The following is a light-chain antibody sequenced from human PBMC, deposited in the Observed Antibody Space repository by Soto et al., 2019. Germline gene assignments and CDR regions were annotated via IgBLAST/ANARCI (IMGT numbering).Light chain of an antibody. CDR1: SSNIGSNT. CDR2: TNN. Sequence: QSVLTQPPSESGTPGQRVTISCSGTSSNIGSNTVNWYQQLPGTAPKLLIYTNNQRPSGVPDRFSGSKSGTSASLAITGLQSVYESDYYCAAWDDSLLALVFGTGTKCAVL. V-gene: IGLV1-44*01. CDR3: AAWDDSLLALV. J-gene: IGLJ1*01.